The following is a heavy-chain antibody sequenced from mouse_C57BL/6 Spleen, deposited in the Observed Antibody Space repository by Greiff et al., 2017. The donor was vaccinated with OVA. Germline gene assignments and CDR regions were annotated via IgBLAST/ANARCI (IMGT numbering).Heavy chain of an antibody. J-gene: IGHJ3*01. Sequence: QVQLQQSGAELARPGASVKLSCKASGYTFTSYGLSWVKQRTGQGLEWIGEIYPRSGNTYYNEKFKGKATLTADKSSSTAYMELRSLTSEDSAVYFCARGDYDYDCAYWGQGTLVTVSA. V-gene: IGHV1-81*01. D-gene: IGHD2-4*01. CDR3: ARGDYDYDCAY. CDR1: GYTFTSYG. CDR2: IYPRSGNT.